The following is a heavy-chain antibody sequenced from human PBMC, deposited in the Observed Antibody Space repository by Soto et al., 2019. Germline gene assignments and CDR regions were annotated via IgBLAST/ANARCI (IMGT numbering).Heavy chain of an antibody. CDR3: AKDRRQRQHYYYYGMDV. J-gene: IGHJ6*02. D-gene: IGHD6-25*01. V-gene: IGHV3-30*18. CDR2: ISYDGSNK. Sequence: PGGSLRLSCAASGFTFSSYGMHWVRQAPGKGLEWVAVISYDGSNKYYADSVKGRFTISRDNSKNTLYLQMNSLRAEDTAVYYCAKDRRQRQHYYYYGMDVWGQGTTVTVSS. CDR1: GFTFSSYG.